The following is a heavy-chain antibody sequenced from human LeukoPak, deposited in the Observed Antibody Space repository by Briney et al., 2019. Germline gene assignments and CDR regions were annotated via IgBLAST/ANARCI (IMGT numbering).Heavy chain of an antibody. Sequence: SETLSLTCTVSGGSISSSNYYWGWIRQPPGKGLEWIGSIYYSGSTYYNPSLKSRVIISVDTSKNQFSLKLSSVTAADTAVYYCAEDRGGYYRSQYYYGMDVWGQGTTVTVSS. D-gene: IGHD3-22*01. J-gene: IGHJ6*02. CDR3: AEDRGGYYRSQYYYGMDV. V-gene: IGHV4-39*07. CDR2: IYYSGST. CDR1: GGSISSSNYY.